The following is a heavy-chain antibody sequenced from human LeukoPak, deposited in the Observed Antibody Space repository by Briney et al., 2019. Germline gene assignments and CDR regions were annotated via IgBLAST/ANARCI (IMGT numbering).Heavy chain of an antibody. D-gene: IGHD6-13*01. V-gene: IGHV3-23*01. J-gene: IGHJ6*04. CDR2: ISADGRAT. CDR1: GFTFSSFA. CDR3: AKTAAKNAYYYDAMDV. Sequence: PGGSLRLSCAPSGFTFSSFALSWVRQAPGKGLEWVSSISADGRATNYADSPNGRFTISRDNSKNMLYLQMSSLRADDTAVYYWAKTAAKNAYYYDAMDVWGRGTTVTVSS.